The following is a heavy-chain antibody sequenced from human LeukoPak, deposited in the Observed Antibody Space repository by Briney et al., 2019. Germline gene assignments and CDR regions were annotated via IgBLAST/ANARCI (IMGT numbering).Heavy chain of an antibody. CDR2: ISWNSGSI. D-gene: IGHD3-10*01. CDR3: AKGGSGTLGFDY. J-gene: IGHJ4*02. Sequence: GGSLRLSCAASGFTFSSYAMSWVRQAPGKGLEWVSGISWNSGSIGYADSVKGRFTISRDNAKNSLYLQMNSLRAEDTALYYCAKGGSGTLGFDYWGQGTLVTVSS. V-gene: IGHV3-9*01. CDR1: GFTFSSYA.